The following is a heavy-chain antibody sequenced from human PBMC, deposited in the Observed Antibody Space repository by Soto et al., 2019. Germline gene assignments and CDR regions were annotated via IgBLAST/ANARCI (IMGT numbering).Heavy chain of an antibody. CDR1: GYTFTGYY. CDR2: INPNSGGT. V-gene: IGHV1-2*04. Sequence: ASVKVSCKASGYTFTGYYMHWVRQAPGQGLEWMGWINPNSGGTNYAQKFQGWVTMTRDTSISTAYMELSRLRSDDTAVYYCARGNEHIVVVTAISLSHAEYFQHWGQGTLVTVSS. CDR3: ARGNEHIVVVTAISLSHAEYFQH. J-gene: IGHJ1*01. D-gene: IGHD2-21*02.